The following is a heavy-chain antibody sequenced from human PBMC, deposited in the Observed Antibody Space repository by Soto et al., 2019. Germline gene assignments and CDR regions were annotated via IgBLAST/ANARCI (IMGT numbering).Heavy chain of an antibody. CDR1: GYSFTSYW. J-gene: IGHJ6*02. CDR2: IDPSDSYT. D-gene: IGHD2-2*01. V-gene: IGHV5-10-1*01. CDR3: ARHISTFRSNYYAIGV. Sequence: GESLKISCKGSGYSFTSYWISWVRQMPGKGLEWMGRIDPSDSYTNYSPSFQGHVTISADKSISTAYLQWSSLKASDPAMYYCARHISTFRSNYYAIGVWGQGTKVAISS.